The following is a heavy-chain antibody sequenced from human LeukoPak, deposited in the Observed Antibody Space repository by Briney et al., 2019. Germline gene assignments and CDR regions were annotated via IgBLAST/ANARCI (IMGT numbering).Heavy chain of an antibody. J-gene: IGHJ1*01. Sequence: GRSLRLSCAASGFTFSSYGMHWVRQAPGKGLEWVAVISYDGSNKYYADSVKGRFTISRDNSKNTLYLQMNSLRAEDTAVYYCAKEGDYYDSSGYYGAEYFQHWGQGTLVTVSS. CDR3: AKEGDYYDSSGYYGAEYFQH. CDR1: GFTFSSYG. V-gene: IGHV3-30*18. D-gene: IGHD3-22*01. CDR2: ISYDGSNK.